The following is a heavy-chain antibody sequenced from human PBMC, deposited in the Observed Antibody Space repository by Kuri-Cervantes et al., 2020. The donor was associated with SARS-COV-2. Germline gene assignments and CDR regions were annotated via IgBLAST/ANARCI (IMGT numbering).Heavy chain of an antibody. V-gene: IGHV1-69*04. CDR2: IIPILGIA. D-gene: IGHD3-3*01. CDR3: ARSLRITIFGVVIVNEYFQH. Sequence: SVKVSCKASGGTFSSYAISWVRQAPGQGLEWMGRIIPILGIANYAQKFQGRVTITADKSTSTAYMELSSLRSEDTAVYYCARSLRITIFGVVIVNEYFQHWGQGTLVTGYS. J-gene: IGHJ1*01. CDR1: GGTFSSYA.